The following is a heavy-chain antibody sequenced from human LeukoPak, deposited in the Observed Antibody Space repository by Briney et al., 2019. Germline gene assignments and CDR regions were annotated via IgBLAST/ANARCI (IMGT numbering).Heavy chain of an antibody. Sequence: GGSLRLSCTASGFTFGDYVMSWVRQPPGKGLEWIGFIRSKAYGGKKKNAASVKGRFTISRDDSRSIAYLQMNSLKTEDTAVYYCTRRYNYDSSGYYYVRDAFDIWGQGTMVTVSS. V-gene: IGHV3-49*04. J-gene: IGHJ3*02. CDR3: TRRYNYDSSGYYYVRDAFDI. CDR1: GFTFGDYV. D-gene: IGHD3-22*01. CDR2: IRSKAYGGKK.